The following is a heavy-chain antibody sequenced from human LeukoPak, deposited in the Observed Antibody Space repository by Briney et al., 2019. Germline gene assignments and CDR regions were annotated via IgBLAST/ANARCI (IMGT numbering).Heavy chain of an antibody. CDR1: GGSFSSYV. J-gene: IGHJ5*02. Sequence: ASVRVSCKAAGGSFSSYVISWVRQATGQGLEWMGWTNPNSGNTGYAQKFQGRVTMTRNTSISTAYMELSSLRSEDTAVYYCARNHDFWSGYFGWFDPWGQGTLVTVSS. D-gene: IGHD3-3*01. CDR3: ARNHDFWSGYFGWFDP. V-gene: IGHV1-8*02. CDR2: TNPNSGNT.